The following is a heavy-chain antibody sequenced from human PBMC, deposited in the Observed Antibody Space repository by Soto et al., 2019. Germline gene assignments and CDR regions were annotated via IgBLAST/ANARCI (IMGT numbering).Heavy chain of an antibody. CDR1: GYIFSNYG. D-gene: IGHD2-15*01. Sequence: QVQLVHSEAEVKKPGASVKVSCKASGYIFSNYGVSWVRQAPGQGREWMGWISAYNGNTNYAQNFRGRVTMTTDTSTSTAYMELRSLSSDDRAVYYSARPVYNANPKWLDSWGQGTLVTVSS. V-gene: IGHV1-18*01. CDR3: ARPVYNANPKWLDS. J-gene: IGHJ5*01. CDR2: ISAYNGNT.